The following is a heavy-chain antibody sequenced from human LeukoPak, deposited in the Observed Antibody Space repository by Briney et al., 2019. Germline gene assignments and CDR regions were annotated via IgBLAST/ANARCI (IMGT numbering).Heavy chain of an antibody. Sequence: SETLSLTCGVSGYSISGGYYWAWIRQPPGKGLEWVATVYHSGTTYYNPSLKSRVMILIDTSKNQFSLKLNSVTAADTAVYYCARMGAGLNWFDPWGQGTLVTVSS. V-gene: IGHV4-38-2*01. CDR2: VYHSGTT. D-gene: IGHD1-26*01. CDR1: GYSISGGYY. J-gene: IGHJ5*02. CDR3: ARMGAGLNWFDP.